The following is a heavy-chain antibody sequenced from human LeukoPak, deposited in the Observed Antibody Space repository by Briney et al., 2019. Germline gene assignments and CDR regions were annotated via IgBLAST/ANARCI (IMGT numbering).Heavy chain of an antibody. J-gene: IGHJ5*02. V-gene: IGHV4-4*07. CDR2: IYTSGST. Sequence: SETLSLTCSVSGGSMSTYYWYWIRQPAGKGLECIGRIYTSGSTNYNPSLKSRVTMSVDTSKNQFSLKLSSVTAADTAVYYCARGSLRFLDQGWFDPWGQGTLVTVSS. CDR3: ARGSLRFLDQGWFDP. D-gene: IGHD3-3*01. CDR1: GGSMSTYY.